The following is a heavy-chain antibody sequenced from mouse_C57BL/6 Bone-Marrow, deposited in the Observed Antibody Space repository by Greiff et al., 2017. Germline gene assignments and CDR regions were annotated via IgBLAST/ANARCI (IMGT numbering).Heavy chain of an antibody. J-gene: IGHJ2*01. D-gene: IGHD1-1*01. V-gene: IGHV1-39*01. CDR2: INPNYGTT. Sequence: EVKLQESGPELVKPGASVTISCKASVYSFTDYNMNWVKHSNGKSLEWIGVINPNYGTTSYNQKFKGKATLTVDQSSRTAYMQLNILTSEDSAVYYCAAFITTVDDYWGQGTTLTVSS. CDR3: AAFITTVDDY. CDR1: VYSFTDYN.